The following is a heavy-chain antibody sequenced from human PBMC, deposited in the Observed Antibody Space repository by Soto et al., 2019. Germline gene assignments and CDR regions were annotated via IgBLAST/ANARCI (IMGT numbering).Heavy chain of an antibody. CDR3: ARDQLEGNWFDP. CDR2: MNPNSGNT. CDR1: GYTFTRYD. J-gene: IGHJ5*02. V-gene: IGHV1-8*01. D-gene: IGHD1-1*01. Sequence: APVKVSCKASGYTFTRYDIKWGRQATGQGLEWMGWMNPNSGNTGYAQKFQGRVTMTKDTSTTTVYMELNSLTSEDTAVYYCARDQLEGNWFDPWGQGTLVTVSS.